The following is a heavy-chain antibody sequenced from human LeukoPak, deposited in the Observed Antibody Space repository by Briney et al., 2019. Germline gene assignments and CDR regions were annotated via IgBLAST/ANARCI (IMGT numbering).Heavy chain of an antibody. CDR1: GGSISSYY. CDR2: IYTSGST. Sequence: SETLSLTCTVSGGSISSYYWSRIRQPAGKGLEWIGRIYTSGSTNYNPSLKSRVTMSVDTSKNQFSLKLSSVTAADTAVYYCARELIVVVPAATYYYMDVWGKGTTVTVSS. CDR3: ARELIVVVPAATYYYMDV. V-gene: IGHV4-4*07. D-gene: IGHD2-2*01. J-gene: IGHJ6*03.